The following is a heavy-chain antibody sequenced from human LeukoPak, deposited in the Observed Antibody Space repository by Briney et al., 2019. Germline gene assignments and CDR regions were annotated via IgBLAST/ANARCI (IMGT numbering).Heavy chain of an antibody. J-gene: IGHJ4*01. CDR3: AREGDSSSSTHFDY. V-gene: IGHV6-1*01. D-gene: IGHD6-6*01. Sequence: PSQTLSLTCAISGVSVSSNSTTWNWMRQSPWRGLEWLGRTYYRSKWYNDYAVSVKSRITINPDTSKNQFSLQLNSVTPEDTAVYYCAREGDSSSSTHFDYWGQGTLVTVSS. CDR1: GVSVSSNSTT. CDR2: TYYRSKWYN.